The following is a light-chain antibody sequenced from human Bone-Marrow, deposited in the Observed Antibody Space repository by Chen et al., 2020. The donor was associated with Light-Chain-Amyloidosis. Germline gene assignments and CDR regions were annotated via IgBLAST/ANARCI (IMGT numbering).Light chain of an antibody. CDR1: SSDVGGDNH. V-gene: IGLV2-14*01. CDR3: SSYTSTNTLV. Sequence: QSALTQPASVSGSPGQSLTISCTGTSSDVGGDNHVSWYQQHPDNAPKLMIYEVTNRPSWVPDRFSGSKSDNTASLTISGLQTEDEADYFCSSYTSTNTLVFGSGTRVTVL. J-gene: IGLJ1*01. CDR2: EVT.